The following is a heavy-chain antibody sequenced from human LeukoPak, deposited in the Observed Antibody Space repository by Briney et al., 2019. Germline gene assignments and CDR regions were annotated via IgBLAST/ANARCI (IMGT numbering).Heavy chain of an antibody. D-gene: IGHD5-12*01. CDR2: IYPGDSDT. Sequence: GESLKISLKGSGYSFTNYWIGWVPQIPGKGLGWIGIIYPGDSDTRYSPSFQGQVTISADKSISTAYLQWSSLKDSDTAMYYCAREWRGYSGYDPDDAFDIWGQGTMVTVSS. V-gene: IGHV5-51*01. CDR1: GYSFTNYW. J-gene: IGHJ3*02. CDR3: AREWRGYSGYDPDDAFDI.